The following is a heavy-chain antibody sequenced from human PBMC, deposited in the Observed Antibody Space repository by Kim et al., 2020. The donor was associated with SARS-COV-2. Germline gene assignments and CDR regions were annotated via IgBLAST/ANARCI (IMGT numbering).Heavy chain of an antibody. CDR1: GFTFSSYG. CDR3: AKDYSGGPHGPLDY. J-gene: IGHJ4*02. D-gene: IGHD1-26*01. V-gene: IGHV3-30*18. CDR2: ISYDGSNK. Sequence: GGSLRLSCAASGFTFSSYGMHWVRQAPGKGLEWVAVISYDGSNKYYADSVKGRFTISRDNSKNTLYLQMNSLRAEDTAVYYCAKDYSGGPHGPLDYWGQGTLVTVSS.